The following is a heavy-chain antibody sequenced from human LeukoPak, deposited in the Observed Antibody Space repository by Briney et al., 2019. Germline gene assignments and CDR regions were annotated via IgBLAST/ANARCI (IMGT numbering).Heavy chain of an antibody. CDR2: ISYDGSNK. D-gene: IGHD6-19*01. CDR3: AKDGGVAGNLYYYYGMDV. J-gene: IGHJ6*04. CDR1: GSTFSSYG. V-gene: IGHV3-30*18. Sequence: GGSLRLSCAASGSTFSSYGMHWVRQAPGKGLEWVAVISYDGSNKYYADSVKGRFTISRDNSKNTLYLQMNSLRAEDTAVYYCAKDGGVAGNLYYYYGMDVWGKGTTVTVSS.